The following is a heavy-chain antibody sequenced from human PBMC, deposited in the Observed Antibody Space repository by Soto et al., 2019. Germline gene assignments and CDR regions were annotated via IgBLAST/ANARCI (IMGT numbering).Heavy chain of an antibody. CDR3: AHTISEHYYGSGSLFDY. CDR2: IYWNDDK. J-gene: IGHJ4*02. Sequence: QITLKESGPTLVKPTQTLTLTCTFSGFSLSTSGVGVGWIRQPPGKALEWLALIYWNDDKRYSPSLKSRLTITKDTSKNQVVLTMTNMDPVDTATYYCAHTISEHYYGSGSLFDYWGQGTLVTVSS. CDR1: GFSLSTSGVG. D-gene: IGHD3-10*01. V-gene: IGHV2-5*01.